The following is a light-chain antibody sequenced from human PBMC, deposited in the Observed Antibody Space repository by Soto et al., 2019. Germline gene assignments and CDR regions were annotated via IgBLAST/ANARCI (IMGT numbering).Light chain of an antibody. CDR2: DNT. V-gene: IGLV1-40*01. CDR3: QSFDKYLSAVV. J-gene: IGLJ2*01. CDR1: SSDIGAGYR. Sequence: QSVLTQPPSVSGAPGERVTISCTGSSSDIGAGYRVRWYQHVPGTAPKLLIYDNTNRPSGVSVRFSGSKSGTSASLAISGLQAEDEADYYCQSFDKYLSAVVFGGGTKLTVL.